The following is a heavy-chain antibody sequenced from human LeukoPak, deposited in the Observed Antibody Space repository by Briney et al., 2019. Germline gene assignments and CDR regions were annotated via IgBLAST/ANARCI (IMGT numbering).Heavy chain of an antibody. J-gene: IGHJ6*02. CDR2: IYYSGST. V-gene: IGHV4-59*08. Sequence: SETLSLTCTVSGGPISSYYWSWIRQPPGKGLEWIGYIYYSGSTNYNPSLKSRVTISVDTSKNQFSLKLSSVTAADTAVYYCARRPLYYGMDVWGQGTTVTVSS. CDR1: GGPISSYY. CDR3: ARRPLYYGMDV.